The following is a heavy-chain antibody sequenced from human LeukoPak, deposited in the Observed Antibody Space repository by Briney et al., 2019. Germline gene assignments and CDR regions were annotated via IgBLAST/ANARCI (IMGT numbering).Heavy chain of an antibody. V-gene: IGHV3-21*01. CDR1: GFTFSSYS. CDR3: ARGMTTVTTGFDP. Sequence: GGSLRLSCAASGFTFSSYSMNWVRQAPGKGLEWVSSISSSSSYIYYADSVKGRFTISRDNAKNSLYLQMNSLRAEDTAVYYCARGMTTVTTGFDPWGQGTLVTVSS. J-gene: IGHJ5*02. D-gene: IGHD4-17*01. CDR2: ISSSSSYI.